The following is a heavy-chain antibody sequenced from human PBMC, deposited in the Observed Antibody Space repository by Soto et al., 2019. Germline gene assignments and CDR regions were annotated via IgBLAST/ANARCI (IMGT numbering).Heavy chain of an antibody. CDR1: GGTFSSYA. D-gene: IGHD2-2*01. Sequence: GASVKVSCKASGGTFSSYAISWVRQAPGQGLEWMGGIIPIFGTANYAQKFQGRVTITADKSTSTAYMELSSLRSEDTAVYYCAREKRYCSSTSCYPHCFDPWGQGTLVTVSS. CDR3: AREKRYCSSTSCYPHCFDP. J-gene: IGHJ5*02. CDR2: IIPIFGTA. V-gene: IGHV1-69*06.